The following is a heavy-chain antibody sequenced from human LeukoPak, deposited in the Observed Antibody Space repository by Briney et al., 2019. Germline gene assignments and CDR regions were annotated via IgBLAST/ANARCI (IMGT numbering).Heavy chain of an antibody. CDR3: ARKGGNSDYDY. Sequence: SETLSLTCAVSGGSISSSNWWSWVRQPPGKGLEWIGEIYHSGSTNYNPSLKSRVTMLLDKSKNQFFLKLNSVTAADTAVYYWARKGGNSDYDYGGQGPLVPVPA. J-gene: IGHJ4*02. CDR2: IYHSGST. CDR1: GGSISSSNW. D-gene: IGHD4-23*01. V-gene: IGHV4-4*02.